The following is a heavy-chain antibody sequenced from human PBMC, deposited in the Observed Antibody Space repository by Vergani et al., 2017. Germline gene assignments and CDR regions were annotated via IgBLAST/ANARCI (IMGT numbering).Heavy chain of an antibody. D-gene: IGHD2-2*01. CDR2: ISGSGGST. Sequence: EVQLVESGGGLVKPGGSLRLSCAASGFTFSSYAMSWVRQAPGKGLEWVSAISGSGGSTYYADSVKGRFTISRDNSKNTLYLQMNSLRAEDTAVYYCARSRVRRLVLGYCSSTSCRNWFDPWGQGTLVTVSS. V-gene: IGHV3-23*04. J-gene: IGHJ5*02. CDR3: ARSRVRRLVLGYCSSTSCRNWFDP. CDR1: GFTFSSYA.